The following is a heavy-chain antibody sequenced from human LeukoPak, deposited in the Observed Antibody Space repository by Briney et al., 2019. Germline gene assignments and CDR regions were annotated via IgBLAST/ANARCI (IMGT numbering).Heavy chain of an antibody. J-gene: IGHJ3*02. Sequence: RSETLSLTCTVSVGPITSSYWSWPRLPPGKGLEGLGYIYYSGSTNHHPSLKSRVTISVDTSKNQFSLSLSSVTAADTAIYYCARDPRGQGYNFRISDAFDIWGQGTMVTVSS. CDR3: ARDPRGQGYNFRISDAFDI. D-gene: IGHD5-24*01. CDR1: VGPITSSY. CDR2: IYYSGST. V-gene: IGHV4-59*01.